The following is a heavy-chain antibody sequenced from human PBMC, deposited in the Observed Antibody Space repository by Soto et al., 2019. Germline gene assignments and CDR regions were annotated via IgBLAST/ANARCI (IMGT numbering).Heavy chain of an antibody. J-gene: IGHJ4*02. CDR2: ISAYNGNT. D-gene: IGHD3-22*01. Sequence: QVQLVQSGAEVKKPGASVKVSCKASGYTFTSYGISWVRQAPGQGLEWMGWISAYNGNTNYAQKLQGRDTMTTDTSMSTAYMKLRSLRSDDTAVYYCARDQPQYYYDSSGYFDYWGQGTLVTVSS. CDR3: ARDQPQYYYDSSGYFDY. CDR1: GYTFTSYG. V-gene: IGHV1-18*01.